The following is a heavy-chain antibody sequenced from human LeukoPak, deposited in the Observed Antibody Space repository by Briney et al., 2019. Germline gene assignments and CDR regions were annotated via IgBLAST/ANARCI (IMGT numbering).Heavy chain of an antibody. CDR2: ISSGGSTV. CDR3: ARAFYGDLDY. CDR1: GFTFSSYE. D-gene: IGHD4-17*01. V-gene: IGHV3-48*03. J-gene: IGHJ4*02. Sequence: GGSLRLSCAASGFTFSSYEINWVRQAPGKGLEWVSYISSGGSTVYYADSVKGRFTISRDNAKNSLYLQMSSLRAEDTAVYYCARAFYGDLDYWGQGTLVTVPS.